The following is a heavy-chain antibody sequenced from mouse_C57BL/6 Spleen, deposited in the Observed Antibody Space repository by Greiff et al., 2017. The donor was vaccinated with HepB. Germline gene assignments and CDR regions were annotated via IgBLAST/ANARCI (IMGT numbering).Heavy chain of an antibody. CDR1: GFNIKDDY. J-gene: IGHJ3*01. V-gene: IGHV14-4*01. Sequence: EVKVVESGAELVRPGASVKLSCTASGFNIKDDYMHWVKQRPEQGLEWIGWIDPENGDTEYASKFQGKATITADTSSNTAYLQLSSLTSEDTAVYYCTGGWLLGAYWGQGTLVTVSA. D-gene: IGHD2-3*01. CDR2: IDPENGDT. CDR3: TGGWLLGAY.